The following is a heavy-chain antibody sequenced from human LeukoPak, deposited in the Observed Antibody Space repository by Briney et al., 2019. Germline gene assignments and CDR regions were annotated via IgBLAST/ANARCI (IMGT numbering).Heavy chain of an antibody. CDR1: GGSFSGYY. J-gene: IGHJ6*02. CDR2: INHSGST. CDR3: ARGPTGTDQLGMDV. Sequence: SETLSLTCAVYGGSFSGYYWSWIRQPPGKGLEWIGEINHSGSTNYNPSLKSRVTISVDTSKNQFSLKLSSVTAADTAVHYCARGPTGTDQLGMDVWGQGTTVTVSS. D-gene: IGHD2-2*01. V-gene: IGHV4-34*01.